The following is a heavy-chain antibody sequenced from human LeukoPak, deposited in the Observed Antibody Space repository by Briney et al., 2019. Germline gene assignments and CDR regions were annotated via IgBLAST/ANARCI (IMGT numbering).Heavy chain of an antibody. D-gene: IGHD3-10*01. CDR3: AREGYASGTRYGMDV. Sequence: GGSLRLSCAASGFTVTNNYMGWVRQAPGKGLEWVSVIYAGGTTSYADSVKGRFTISRDSSKNTLYLQVNSLRAEDTAVYYCAREGYASGTRYGMDVWGQGTTVTVSS. CDR1: GFTVTNNY. J-gene: IGHJ6*02. V-gene: IGHV3-66*01. CDR2: IYAGGTT.